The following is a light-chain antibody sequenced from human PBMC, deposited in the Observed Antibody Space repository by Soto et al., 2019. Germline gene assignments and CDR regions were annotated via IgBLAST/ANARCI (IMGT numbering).Light chain of an antibody. J-gene: IGKJ1*01. CDR1: QVIGND. CDR2: AAS. CDR3: QQYNSWLWT. V-gene: IGKV1-17*01. Sequence: IQMTQSPSSLSASVGDRVTISCRASQVIGNDLAWYQQKPGKAPRLLIFAASTRATGIPARFSGSGSGTEFTLIISSLQSEDSAVYYCQQYNSWLWTFGQGTKVDIK.